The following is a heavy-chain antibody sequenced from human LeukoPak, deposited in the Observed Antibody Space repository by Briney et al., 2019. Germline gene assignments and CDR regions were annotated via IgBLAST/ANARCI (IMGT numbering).Heavy chain of an antibody. Sequence: GASVKVSCKASGYTFTSYGISWVRQAPGQGLEWMGWINPNSGGTNYAQKFQGRVTMTRDTSISTAYMELSRLRSDDTAVYYCARDRASGYIDYWGQGTLVTVSS. D-gene: IGHD5-12*01. CDR1: GYTFTSYG. J-gene: IGHJ4*02. CDR3: ARDRASGYIDY. CDR2: INPNSGGT. V-gene: IGHV1-2*02.